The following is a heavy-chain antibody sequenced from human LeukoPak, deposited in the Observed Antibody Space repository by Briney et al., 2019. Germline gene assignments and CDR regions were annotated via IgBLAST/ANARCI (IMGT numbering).Heavy chain of an antibody. CDR2: IYTSGST. J-gene: IGHJ4*02. CDR3: ARLATGYSSGWFDY. Sequence: PSETLSLTCTVSGGSISSYYWSWIRQPAGKGVEWIGRIYTSGSTNYNPSLKSRVTMSVDTSKNQFSLKLSSVTAADTAVYYCARLATGYSSGWFDYWGQGTLVTVSS. CDR1: GGSISSYY. V-gene: IGHV4-4*07. D-gene: IGHD6-19*01.